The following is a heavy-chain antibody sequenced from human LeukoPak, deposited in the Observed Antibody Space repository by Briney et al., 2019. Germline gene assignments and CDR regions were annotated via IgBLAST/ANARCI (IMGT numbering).Heavy chain of an antibody. CDR1: GYTFTGYY. J-gene: IGHJ4*02. D-gene: IGHD1-26*01. CDR2: INPNNGDT. CDR3: ARRENDY. Sequence: ASVKVSCKASGYTFTGYYIHWVRQAPGQGLEWMGRINPNNGDTIYAQKFQGRVTMTRDTAISTVYMELSRLRSDDTAVYYCARRENDYWGQGTLVTVSS. V-gene: IGHV1-2*06.